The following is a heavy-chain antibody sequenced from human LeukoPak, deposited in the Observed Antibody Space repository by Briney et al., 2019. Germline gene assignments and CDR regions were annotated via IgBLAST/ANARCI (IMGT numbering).Heavy chain of an antibody. D-gene: IGHD4-17*01. Sequence: PSETLSPTCTVSGGSISSSSYYWGWIRQPPGKGLEWIGSIYYSGSTYYTPSLKSRVTISVDTSKNQFSLKLSSVTAADTAVYYCASSYGDYVSDWGQGTLVTVSS. CDR2: IYYSGST. CDR1: GGSISSSSYY. J-gene: IGHJ4*02. CDR3: ASSYGDYVSD. V-gene: IGHV4-39*01.